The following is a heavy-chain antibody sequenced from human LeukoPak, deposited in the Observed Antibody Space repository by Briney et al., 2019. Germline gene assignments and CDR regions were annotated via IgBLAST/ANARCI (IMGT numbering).Heavy chain of an antibody. J-gene: IGHJ6*04. CDR1: GLPFSSYS. CDR2: FGRTSIYI. D-gene: IGHD3-10*01. Sequence: GGPLRLSCQAPGLPFSSYSMTWARQPPGKGLGGFPPFGRTSIYIYYADSVKGRFTISRDNAKNSLYLQMNSLRAEDTAVYYCARDRNYGSGSYSLYYYYGMDVWGKGTTVTVSS. V-gene: IGHV3-21*01. CDR3: ARDRNYGSGSYSLYYYYGMDV.